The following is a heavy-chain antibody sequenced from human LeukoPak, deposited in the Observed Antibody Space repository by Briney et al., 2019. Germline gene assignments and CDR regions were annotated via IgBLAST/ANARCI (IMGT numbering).Heavy chain of an antibody. CDR1: GYSFTDNW. CDR2: IFPSDSDT. J-gene: IGHJ4*02. Sequence: GESLKISCKVSGYSFTDNWLGWVRQMPEKGLEWMGIIFPSDSDTRYSPSFQGQVTISADKSISTAYLQWSSLKASDTAMYYCARYSGSFSKSFHSWGQGTLVTVSS. D-gene: IGHD1-26*01. V-gene: IGHV5-51*01. CDR3: ARYSGSFSKSFHS.